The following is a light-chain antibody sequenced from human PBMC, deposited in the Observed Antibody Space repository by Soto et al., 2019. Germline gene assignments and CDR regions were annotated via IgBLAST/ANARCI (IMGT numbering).Light chain of an antibody. CDR1: QSVSSN. J-gene: IGKJ1*01. V-gene: IGKV3-20*01. Sequence: EIVMTQSPATLSVSPGEIATLSCRASQSVSSNLAWYQQKPGQAPRLLIYGASSRATGIPDRFSGSGSGTDFTLTISRLEPEDFAVYYCQQYGSSPPWTFGQGTKVDIK. CDR2: GAS. CDR3: QQYGSSPPWT.